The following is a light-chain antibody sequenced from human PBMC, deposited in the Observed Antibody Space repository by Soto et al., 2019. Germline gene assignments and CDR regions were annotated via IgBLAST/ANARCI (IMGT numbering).Light chain of an antibody. CDR2: DVT. Sequence: QSVLTQLASVSGSPGQSITISCTGTSSDVGGYNYVSWYQHHPGKAPKLIIYDVTNRPSGVSNPFSGSKSGNTASLTISGLQPEDEADYSCSSYTTSNTRQIVFGTGTKVTV. J-gene: IGLJ1*01. CDR3: SSYTTSNTRQIV. CDR1: SSDVGGYNY. V-gene: IGLV2-14*03.